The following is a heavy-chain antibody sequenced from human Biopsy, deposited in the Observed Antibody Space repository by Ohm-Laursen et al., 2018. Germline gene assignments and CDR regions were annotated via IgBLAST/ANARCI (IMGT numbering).Heavy chain of an antibody. CDR1: GFTFNNYG. CDR2: IFYDGSNT. Sequence: RSLRLSCTASGFTFNNYGMQWVRQAPGKGLEWVAFIFYDGSNTYYADSVKGRFTISRDNSRDTLYLQISSLRAEDTAVYYCAKDRYNYTPIGGFSMDVWGQGTTVTVSS. CDR3: AKDRYNYTPIGGFSMDV. J-gene: IGHJ6*02. V-gene: IGHV3-30*18. D-gene: IGHD5-18*01.